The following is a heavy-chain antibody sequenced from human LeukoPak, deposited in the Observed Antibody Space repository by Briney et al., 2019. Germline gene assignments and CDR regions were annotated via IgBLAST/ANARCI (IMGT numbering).Heavy chain of an antibody. CDR3: ARVPPITIFGVVQEGYNWFDP. D-gene: IGHD3-3*01. CDR2: ISSSGSTI. CDR1: GFTFSDYY. V-gene: IGHV3-11*04. Sequence: GGSLRLSCAASGFTFSDYYMSWIRQAPGKGLEWVSYISSSGSTIYYADSVKGRFTISRDNAKNSLYLQMNSLRAEDTAVYYCARVPPITIFGVVQEGYNWFDPWGQGTLVTVSS. J-gene: IGHJ5*02.